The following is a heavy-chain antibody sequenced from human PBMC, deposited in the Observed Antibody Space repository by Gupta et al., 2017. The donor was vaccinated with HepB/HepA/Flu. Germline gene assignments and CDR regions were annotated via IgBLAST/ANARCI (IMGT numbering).Heavy chain of an antibody. V-gene: IGHV4-59*13. J-gene: IGHJ4*02. CDR1: GDSMSRYN. Sequence: QVQLQESGPGLVKPSETLSLTCTVSGDSMSRYNWSWIRQPPGKGLEWIGCLFSNGTTNYNPSLQSRGSMSVDTSKKQVSLKLRSLTAADTAVYYCVRGDGWYYYWGQGTPVTVSS. D-gene: IGHD6-19*01. CDR2: LFSNGTT. CDR3: VRGDGWYYY.